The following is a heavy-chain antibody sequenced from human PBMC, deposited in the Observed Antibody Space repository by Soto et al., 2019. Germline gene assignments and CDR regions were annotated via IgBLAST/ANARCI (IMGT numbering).Heavy chain of an antibody. Sequence: HLVQSGPEVKKPGASITVSCKTSGDTFPNFGLSWVRQAPGQGLEWMGWIATYNSNRNYAQKFQGRLTLTTDTSCSTAYMELKSLRYDDTAVYYCATVLRGVVNWFDPWGQGTLVTVSS. CDR2: IATYNSNR. J-gene: IGHJ5*02. CDR3: ATVLRGVVNWFDP. CDR1: GDTFPNFG. V-gene: IGHV1-18*01. D-gene: IGHD3-10*01.